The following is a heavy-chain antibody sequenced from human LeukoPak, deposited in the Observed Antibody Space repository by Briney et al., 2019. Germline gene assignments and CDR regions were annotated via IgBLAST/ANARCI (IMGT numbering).Heavy chain of an antibody. CDR1: GYSISSGYY. V-gene: IGHV4-38-2*02. D-gene: IGHD3-3*01. CDR3: ARDLVLRFLEWPSQGGFFDY. Sequence: PSETLSLTCTVSGYSISSGYYWGWIRQPPGKGLEWIGSIYHSGSTYYNPSLKSRVTISVDTSKNQFSLKLSSVTAADTAVYYCARDLVLRFLEWPSQGGFFDYWGQGTLVTVSS. J-gene: IGHJ4*02. CDR2: IYHSGST.